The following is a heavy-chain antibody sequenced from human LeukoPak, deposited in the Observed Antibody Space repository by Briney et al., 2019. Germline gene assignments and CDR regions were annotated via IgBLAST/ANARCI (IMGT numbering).Heavy chain of an antibody. CDR3: ARGGPKPIMGAADC. CDR2: INHNSGGT. V-gene: IGHV1-2*02. Sequence: ASVKVSCKASGYTFTGDYIHWVRQAPGQGLEWMGWINHNSGGTNYAPKFKGRVTMTRDTSISTTYMDLNTLRSDDTAMYYCARGGPKPIMGAADCWGQGTLVTVSS. J-gene: IGHJ4*02. D-gene: IGHD1-26*01. CDR1: GYTFTGDY.